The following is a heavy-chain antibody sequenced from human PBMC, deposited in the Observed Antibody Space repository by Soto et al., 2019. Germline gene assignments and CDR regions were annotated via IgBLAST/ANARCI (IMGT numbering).Heavy chain of an antibody. Sequence: QVQLQESGPGLVKPSETLSLTCTVSGGSISSYYWSWIRQPPGKGLEWIGYIYYSGSTNYNPSLKSRVTISVDTSKNQFSLKLSSVTAADTAVYYCARAEYSSSSQWANQDWYFDLWGRGTLVTVSS. CDR1: GGSISSYY. J-gene: IGHJ2*01. D-gene: IGHD6-6*01. V-gene: IGHV4-59*01. CDR2: IYYSGST. CDR3: ARAEYSSSSQWANQDWYFDL.